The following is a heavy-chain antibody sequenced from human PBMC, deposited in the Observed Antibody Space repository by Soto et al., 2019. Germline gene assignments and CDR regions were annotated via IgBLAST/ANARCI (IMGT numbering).Heavy chain of an antibody. J-gene: IGHJ4*02. CDR1: GGTFSSYR. CDR2: IVPIYRTA. CDR3: ARDSGAKLSSS. Sequence: VASVKVSCKASGGTFSSYRMNWGRQAPGQGLEWVGGIVPIYRTADYAQKFQGRVTITADESARTAYLEVRGLKSQDTAVYYCARDSGAKLSSSWGQGTLVTVSS. D-gene: IGHD6-13*01. V-gene: IGHV1-69*13.